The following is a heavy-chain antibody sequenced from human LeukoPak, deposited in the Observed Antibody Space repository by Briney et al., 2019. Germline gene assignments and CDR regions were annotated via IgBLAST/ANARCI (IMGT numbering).Heavy chain of an antibody. Sequence: SVKVSCKASGGTFSSYAISWVRQAPGQGLEWMGGIIPIFGTANYAQRFQCRVTITADESTSTAYMELSSLRSEDTAVYYCAKGDIVVVPAAMPFDYWGQGTLVTVSS. CDR2: IIPIFGTA. CDR3: AKGDIVVVPAAMPFDY. J-gene: IGHJ4*02. D-gene: IGHD2-2*01. V-gene: IGHV1-69*01. CDR1: GGTFSSYA.